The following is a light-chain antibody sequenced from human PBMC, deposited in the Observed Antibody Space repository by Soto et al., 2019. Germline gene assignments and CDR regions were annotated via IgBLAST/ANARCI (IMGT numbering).Light chain of an antibody. Sequence: PGERATLSCGASQGVSSSYVAWYQQKPGLAPRLLIYDAFSRATGIPDRFSGSGSGTDFTLTSSRLEPEDFAVYYWQQYGSSPYTFGQGTKLEIK. CDR2: DAF. J-gene: IGKJ2*01. CDR3: QQYGSSPYT. CDR1: QGVSSSY. V-gene: IGKV3D-20*01.